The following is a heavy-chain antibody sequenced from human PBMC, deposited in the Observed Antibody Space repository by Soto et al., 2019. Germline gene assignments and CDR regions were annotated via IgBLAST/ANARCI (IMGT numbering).Heavy chain of an antibody. CDR1: DDSINSDKYY. CDR3: ARLEGLATISYYFDF. J-gene: IGHJ4*02. D-gene: IGHD3-9*01. Sequence: QLQLQESGPGLVKPSETLSLTCSVSDDSINSDKYYWGWIRQPPGKGLEWIGSIYYRVNANYNPSLQTRVTISLDKSKSQFSLKLNSVTAADSAVYFCARLEGLATISYYFDFWGPGALVTVSS. V-gene: IGHV4-39*01. CDR2: IYYRVNA.